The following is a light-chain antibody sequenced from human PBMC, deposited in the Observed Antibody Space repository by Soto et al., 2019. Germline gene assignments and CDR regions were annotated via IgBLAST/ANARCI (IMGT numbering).Light chain of an antibody. J-gene: IGLJ2*01. CDR3: SSYTRSSSVI. CDR1: SSDIGAYAY. CDR2: DVN. Sequence: QSALTRPASVSGSPGQSIAISCTGTSSDIGAYAYVSWYQQHPGKIPKLIVFDVNYRPSGVSSRFSGSKSGNTASLTISGLQAEDEADYYCSSYTRSSSVIFGGGTKVTVL. V-gene: IGLV2-14*03.